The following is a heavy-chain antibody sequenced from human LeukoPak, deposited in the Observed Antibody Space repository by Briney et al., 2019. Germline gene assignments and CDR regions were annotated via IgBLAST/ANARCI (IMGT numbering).Heavy chain of an antibody. CDR2: IRSSSET. V-gene: IGHV3-69-1*01. J-gene: IGHJ5*02. Sequence: ETLSLTCTVSGGSISSYYWSWVRQAPGKGLEWVSHIRSSSETFYADSVKGRFTISRDNARNSLYLQMNNLRGEDTAIYYCARDAGNSGYGCDLWGQGTLVTVSS. D-gene: IGHD5-12*01. CDR1: GGSISSYY. CDR3: ARDAGNSGYGCDL.